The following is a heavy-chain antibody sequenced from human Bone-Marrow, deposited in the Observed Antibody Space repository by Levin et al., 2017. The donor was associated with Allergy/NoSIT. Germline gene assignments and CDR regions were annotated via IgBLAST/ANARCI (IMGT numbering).Heavy chain of an antibody. CDR1: GGSITSGVYY. J-gene: IGHJ3*02. D-gene: IGHD6-13*01. V-gene: IGHV4-61*02. CDR3: AGSVAASFDAFDM. Sequence: TLSLTCAVSGGSITSGVYYWGWVRQAAGKGLEWIGRIYTNGNSYYNPAFKSRATISLDTSKSHFSLELTSVTAADTAVYYCAGSVAASFDAFDMWGPGTKVTVS. CDR2: IYTNGNS.